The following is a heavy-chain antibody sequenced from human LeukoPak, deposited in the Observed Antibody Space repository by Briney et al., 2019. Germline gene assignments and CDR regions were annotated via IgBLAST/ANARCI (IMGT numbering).Heavy chain of an antibody. V-gene: IGHV4-34*01. CDR3: ARWYDDSSVLVN. Sequence: PSETLSLTCAVYGGSFSGYYWSWIRQPPGKGLEWIGEINHSGSTNYNPSLKSRVTISVDTSKNQFSLKLSSVTAADTAVYYCARWYDDSSVLVNWGKETLVTVSS. D-gene: IGHD3-22*01. J-gene: IGHJ4*02. CDR1: GGSFSGYY. CDR2: INHSGST.